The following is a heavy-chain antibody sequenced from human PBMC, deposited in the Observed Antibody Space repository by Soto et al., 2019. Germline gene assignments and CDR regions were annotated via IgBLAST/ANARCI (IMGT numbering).Heavy chain of an antibody. CDR3: ARQTDGFDY. CDR1: GFTFSDYY. D-gene: IGHD3-10*01. J-gene: IGHJ4*02. Sequence: PGGSLRLSCAASGFTFSDYYMNWIRQAPGKGLQWVSYISSSGVTIYYADSVKGRFTISRDNAKKSLYLQMNSLRAEDTAVYYCARQTDGFDYWGQGTLVTVSS. CDR2: ISSSGVTI. V-gene: IGHV3-11*01.